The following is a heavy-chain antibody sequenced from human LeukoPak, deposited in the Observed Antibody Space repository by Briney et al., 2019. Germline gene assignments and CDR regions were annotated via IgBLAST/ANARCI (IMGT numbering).Heavy chain of an antibody. J-gene: IGHJ4*02. V-gene: IGHV3-23*01. D-gene: IGHD3-22*01. CDR2: ISGSGGST. CDR1: GFTFSSYA. CDR3: AKGGVKDYDSSGYYLVVLYYFDY. Sequence: GSLRLSCAASGFTFSSYAMSWVRQAPGKGLEWVSAISGSGGSTYYADSVKGRFTISRDNSKNTLYLQMNSLRAEDTAVYYCAKGGVKDYDSSGYYLVVLYYFDYWGQGTLVTVSS.